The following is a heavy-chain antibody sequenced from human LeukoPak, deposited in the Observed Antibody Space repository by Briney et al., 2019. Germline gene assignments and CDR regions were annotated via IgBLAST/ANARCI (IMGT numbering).Heavy chain of an antibody. CDR3: AGDNTTGGWYEIDY. Sequence: GGSLRLSCAASGFSVSSNYMIWVRQGPGKGLECVSVISNDGDTYYADSVKGRFTISRDTSKNTVSLQMNSLRAEDTAVYYCAGDNTTGGWYEIDYWGQGTLVTVSS. CDR2: ISNDGDT. J-gene: IGHJ4*02. V-gene: IGHV3-53*01. D-gene: IGHD6-19*01. CDR1: GFSVSSNY.